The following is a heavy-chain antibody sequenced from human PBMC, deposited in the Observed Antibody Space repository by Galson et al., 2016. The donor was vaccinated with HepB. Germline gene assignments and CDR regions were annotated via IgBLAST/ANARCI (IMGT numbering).Heavy chain of an antibody. V-gene: IGHV3-23*01. J-gene: IGHJ6*02. Sequence: SLRLSCAASGFTFSTFAMTWVRQAPGTGLEWVSTNNGGGGKTHHADSVKGRFTISRDNSKNTLSLEMNSLRAEDTAIYYCATEYVLRSLESSSYYFYGLDVWGQGTAVTVSS. D-gene: IGHD3-3*01. CDR1: GFTFSTFA. CDR3: ATEYVLRSLESSSYYFYGLDV. CDR2: NNGGGGKT.